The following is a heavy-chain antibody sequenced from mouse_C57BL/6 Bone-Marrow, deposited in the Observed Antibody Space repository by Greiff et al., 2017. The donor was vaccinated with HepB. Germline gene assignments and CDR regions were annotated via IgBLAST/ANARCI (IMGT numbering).Heavy chain of an antibody. CDR1: GFTFSDYY. Sequence: EVQGVESGGGLVQPGGSLKLSCAASGFTFSDYYMYWVRQTPEKRLEWVAYLSNGGGSTYYPDTVKGRFTISRDNAKNTMYLHMSRLKSEDTAMYYCARGGSSAYFDYWGQGTTLTVSS. D-gene: IGHD1-1*01. J-gene: IGHJ2*01. CDR2: LSNGGGST. V-gene: IGHV5-12*01. CDR3: ARGGSSAYFDY.